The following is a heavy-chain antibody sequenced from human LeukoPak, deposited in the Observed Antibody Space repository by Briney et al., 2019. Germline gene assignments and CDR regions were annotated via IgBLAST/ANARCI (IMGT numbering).Heavy chain of an antibody. CDR2: IRSKTYGGTA. CDR3: TRYRRVGATPYDF. CDR1: GFTFRDYA. D-gene: IGHD1-26*01. J-gene: IGHJ4*02. V-gene: IGHV3-49*03. Sequence: PGGSLRLSCTASGFTFRDYALSWFRQAPGKGLEWVSFIRSKTYGGTAEYAASVKGRFTISRDDSKSIAYLQMDSLKSEDTALYYCTRYRRVGATPYDFWGQGTLVTVSS.